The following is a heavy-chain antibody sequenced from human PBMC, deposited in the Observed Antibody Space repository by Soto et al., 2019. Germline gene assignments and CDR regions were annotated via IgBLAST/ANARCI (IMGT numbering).Heavy chain of an antibody. J-gene: IGHJ3*02. V-gene: IGHV4-30-4*01. CDR2: IYYSGST. D-gene: IGHD3-22*01. CDR3: AGSITMIVVVTGGGALDI. Sequence: QVQLQESGPGLVKPSQTLSLTCTVSGGSISSGDYYWSWIRQPPGKGLEWIGYIYYSGSTYYNPSLTSRVTLSVDTSKNQFSLKLSSVTAADTAVYYCAGSITMIVVVTGGGALDIWGQGTMFTVSS. CDR1: GGSISSGDYY.